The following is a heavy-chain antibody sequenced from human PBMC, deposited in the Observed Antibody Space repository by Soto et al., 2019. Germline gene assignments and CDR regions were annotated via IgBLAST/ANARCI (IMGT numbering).Heavy chain of an antibody. CDR2: ISYRGST. D-gene: IGHD2-15*01. Sequence: SETLSRTSTVSGASISSGDFYWSWIRQPPGRGLEWIGDISYRGSTYYNTSLKSRVTISVDTSKNQFSLKLNSVTAADTAVYYCARGGRTGRSYKYNCFNPCCRGTMVTVSS. CDR3: ARGGRTGRSYKYNCFNP. CDR1: GASISSGDFY. V-gene: IGHV4-30-4*01. J-gene: IGHJ5*02.